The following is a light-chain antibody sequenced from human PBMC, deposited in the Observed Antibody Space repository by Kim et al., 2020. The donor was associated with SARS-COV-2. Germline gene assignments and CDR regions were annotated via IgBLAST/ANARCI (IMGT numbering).Light chain of an antibody. J-gene: IGLJ2*01. Sequence: SVALGQTARITCGGDDSGGRNVHWYHQKPGQAPVLVIYRDTNRPAGIPERFSGSISGNTATLTIDRAEAGDEADYYCQVWFRSTVVFGGGTQLTVL. CDR3: QVWFRSTVV. CDR2: RDT. V-gene: IGLV3-9*01. CDR1: DSGGRN.